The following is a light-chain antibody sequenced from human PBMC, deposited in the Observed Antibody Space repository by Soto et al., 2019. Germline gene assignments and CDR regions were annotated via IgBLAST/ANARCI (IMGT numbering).Light chain of an antibody. CDR3: PQYYSNPVT. CDR1: QSIRSL. J-gene: IGKJ4*01. CDR2: DAS. Sequence: DIQMTQSPSTLSASVGDRVTITCRASQSIRSLLDWYPQKPGKAPKILIYDASSLGSGVPSRFSGSGAGTECTRPISSLQPDDVSTDYCPQYYSNPVTFGGGTKVDIK. V-gene: IGKV1-5*01.